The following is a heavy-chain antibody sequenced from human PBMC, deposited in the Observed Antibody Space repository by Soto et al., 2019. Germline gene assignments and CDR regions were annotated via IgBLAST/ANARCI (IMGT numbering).Heavy chain of an antibody. J-gene: IGHJ4*02. V-gene: IGHV3-21*01. CDR3: ARDNSVVGLIDY. D-gene: IGHD2-15*01. CDR1: GFTFSSYS. Sequence: GGSLRLSCAASGFTFSSYSMNWVRQAPGKGLEWVSSISSSSSYIYYADSVKGRFTISRDNAKNSLYLQMNSLRAEDTAVYYCARDNSVVGLIDYWGQGTLVTVSS. CDR2: ISSSSSYI.